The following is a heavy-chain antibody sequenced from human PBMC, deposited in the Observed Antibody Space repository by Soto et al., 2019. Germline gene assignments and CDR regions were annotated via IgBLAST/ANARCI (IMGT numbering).Heavy chain of an antibody. CDR2: IYYSGST. J-gene: IGHJ1*01. D-gene: IGHD6-13*01. V-gene: IGHV4-59*01. CDR3: ARASQQLQYFQH. Sequence: QVQLQESGPGLVKPSETLSLTCTVSGGSISSYYWSWIRQPPGKGLEWIGYIYYSGSTNYNPSLKSRVTISVDTSKNQFSLKLSSVTAADTAVYYCARASQQLQYFQHWGQGTLVTVSS. CDR1: GGSISSYY.